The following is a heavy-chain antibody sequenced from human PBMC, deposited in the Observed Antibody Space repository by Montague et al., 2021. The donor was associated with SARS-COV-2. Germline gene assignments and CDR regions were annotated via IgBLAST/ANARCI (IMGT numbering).Heavy chain of an antibody. CDR2: ISSSGGGTTK. D-gene: IGHD2-21*01. CDR1: GFIFSSYD. CDR3: ARDRDWDDWCGMDV. V-gene: IGHV3-48*03. J-gene: IGHJ6*02. Sequence: SLRLSCAASGFIFSSYDMNWVRQAPGKGLEWISSISSSGGGTTKXYTXTGKGRFTISRDNATNSLYLQLNSLRVEDTAIYYCARDRDWDDWCGMDVWGQGTTVTVSS.